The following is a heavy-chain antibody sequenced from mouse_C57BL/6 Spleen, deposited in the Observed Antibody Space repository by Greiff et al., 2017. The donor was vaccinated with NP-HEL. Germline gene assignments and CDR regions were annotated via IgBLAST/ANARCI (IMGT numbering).Heavy chain of an antibody. CDR3: TSDGYSWYFDV. J-gene: IGHJ1*03. CDR1: GYAFSSSW. V-gene: IGHV1-82*01. Sequence: QVQLKESGPELVKPGASVKISCKASGYAFSSSWMNWVKQRPGKGLEWIGRIYPGDGDTKYNGQFKGKATLTADKSSSTAYMQLSNLTSEDSAVYFITSDGYSWYFDVWGTGTTVTVSS. D-gene: IGHD2-3*01. CDR2: IYPGDGDT.